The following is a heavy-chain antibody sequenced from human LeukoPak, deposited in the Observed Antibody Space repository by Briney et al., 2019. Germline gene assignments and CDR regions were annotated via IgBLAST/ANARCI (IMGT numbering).Heavy chain of an antibody. CDR1: GFPFSSYW. Sequence: GGSLRLSCVASGFPFSSYWMTWVRLAPGKGLEWVANIKQDGSKKSYVDSVKGRFTISRDNAKNSLYLQMNSLRAEDTAIYYCTRVGYIDEGIDYWGQGTLVTVSS. CDR2: IKQDGSKK. V-gene: IGHV3-7*04. CDR3: TRVGYIDEGIDY. D-gene: IGHD5-24*01. J-gene: IGHJ4*02.